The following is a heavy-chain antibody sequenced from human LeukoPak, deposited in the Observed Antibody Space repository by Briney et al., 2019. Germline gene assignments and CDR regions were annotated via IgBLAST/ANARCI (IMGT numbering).Heavy chain of an antibody. J-gene: IGHJ4*02. CDR3: AKGGKVPAAISASWYSFSSSEFDY. D-gene: IGHD2-2*01. CDR2: ISYDGSNK. Sequence: GGSLRLSCAASGFTFSSYGMHWVRQAPGKGLEWVAVISYDGSNKYYADSVKGRFTISRDNSKNTLYLQVNSLRAEDTAVYYCAKGGKVPAAISASWYSFSSSEFDYWGQGTLVTVSS. CDR1: GFTFSSYG. V-gene: IGHV3-30*18.